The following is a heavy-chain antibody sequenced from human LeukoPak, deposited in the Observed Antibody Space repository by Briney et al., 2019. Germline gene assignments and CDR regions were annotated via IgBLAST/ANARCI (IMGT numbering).Heavy chain of an antibody. CDR2: IYYSGST. CDR3: ARERGRFSAIDY. V-gene: IGHV4-31*03. D-gene: IGHD3-3*01. Sequence: SETLSLTCTVSGGSISSGTYYWGWIRQHPGKGLEWIGYIYYSGSTYYNPSLKSRLTISLDTSKNQFSLKLSSVTAADTAVYYCARERGRFSAIDYWSQGTLVTVSS. J-gene: IGHJ4*02. CDR1: GGSISSGTYY.